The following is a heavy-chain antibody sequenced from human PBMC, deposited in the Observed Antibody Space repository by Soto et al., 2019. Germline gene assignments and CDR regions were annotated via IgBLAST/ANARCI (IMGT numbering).Heavy chain of an antibody. CDR1: GFTFSRKS. CDR3: ARDSADFDL. J-gene: IGHJ2*01. CDR2: ISSSGDYI. V-gene: IGHV3-21*01. Sequence: EVPLVESGGGLVKPGGSLRLSCAASGFTFSRKSMNWVRQPPGKGLEWVSSISSSGDYIYYADSVKGRFTISRDNTKNSLYLQMNSLRAEDTAVYYCARDSADFDLWGRGTLVTVSS.